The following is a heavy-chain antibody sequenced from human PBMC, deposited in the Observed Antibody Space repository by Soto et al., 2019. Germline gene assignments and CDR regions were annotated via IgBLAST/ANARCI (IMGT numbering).Heavy chain of an antibody. CDR2: IYYSGST. J-gene: IGHJ6*02. V-gene: IGHV4-59*01. Sequence: PSETLSLTCTVSGGSISSYYWSWIRQPPGKGLEWIGYIYYSGSTNYNPSLKSRVTISVDTSKNQFSLKLNSVTAADTAVYYCASSWGYYGSGSHREGMDVWGQGTTVTVSS. CDR1: GGSISSYY. D-gene: IGHD3-10*01. CDR3: ASSWGYYGSGSHREGMDV.